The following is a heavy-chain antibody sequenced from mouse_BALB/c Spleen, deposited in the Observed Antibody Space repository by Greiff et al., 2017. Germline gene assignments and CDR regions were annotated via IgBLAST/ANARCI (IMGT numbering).Heavy chain of an antibody. CDR1: GFTFNTYA. CDR2: IRSKSNNYAT. J-gene: IGHJ3*01. V-gene: IGHV10-1*02. CDR3: VGYYGYAWFAY. Sequence: EVQLVESGGGLVQPKGSLKLSCAASGFTFNTYAMNWVRQAPGKGLEWVARIRSKSNNYATYYADSVKDRFTISRDDSQSMLYLQMNNLKTEDTAMYYCVGYYGYAWFAYWGQGTLVTVSA. D-gene: IGHD2-2*01.